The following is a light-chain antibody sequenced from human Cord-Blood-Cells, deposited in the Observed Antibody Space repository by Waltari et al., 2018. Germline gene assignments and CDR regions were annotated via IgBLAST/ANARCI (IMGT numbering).Light chain of an antibody. J-gene: IGKJ2*01. CDR3: QQYNNWPPRYT. CDR2: AAS. CDR1: QGVSST. Sequence: IVMTQSPATLSVSPGERATLSCSASQGVSSTFAWYQQKPGHAPRPLLYAASTRATGIPARFSGSGSGTEFTFTISSLQSEVFAVYYCQQYNNWPPRYTFGQGTKLEIK. V-gene: IGKV3-15*01.